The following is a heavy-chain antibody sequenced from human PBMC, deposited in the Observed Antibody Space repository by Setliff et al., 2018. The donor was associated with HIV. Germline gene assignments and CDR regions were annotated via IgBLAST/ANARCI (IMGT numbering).Heavy chain of an antibody. CDR1: GFIFSKSC. J-gene: IGHJ4*02. CDR3: TADLPDSAPYCFDY. Sequence: LRLSCAASGFIFSKSCMSWVRQAPGKGLEWVAQIKSGGTADYAAPVKGRFTISRDDSKNVVSLQMDSLKTEDTAVYYCTADLPDSAPYCFDYWGQGALVTVSS. CDR2: IKSGGTA. D-gene: IGHD2-15*01. V-gene: IGHV3-15*01.